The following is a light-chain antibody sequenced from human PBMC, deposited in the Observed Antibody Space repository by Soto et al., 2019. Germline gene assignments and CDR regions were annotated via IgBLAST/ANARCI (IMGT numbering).Light chain of an antibody. J-gene: IGKJ2*01. CDR3: HQYHSFFNYT. CDR1: HSISAW. V-gene: IGKV1-5*03. Sequence: DIHMTQSPSTLSASVGDRVTITCRASHSISAWLAWYQQKPGKAPKLLIYKASTLDSGVPSRFSGSGSGTEFTLTISSLQPDDFATYYCHQYHSFFNYTFGQGTKLEIK. CDR2: KAS.